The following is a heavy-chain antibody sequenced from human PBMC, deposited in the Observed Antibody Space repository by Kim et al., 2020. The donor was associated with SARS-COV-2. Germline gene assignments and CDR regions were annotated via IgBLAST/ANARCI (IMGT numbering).Heavy chain of an antibody. CDR1: GYTFSNYP. J-gene: IGHJ4*02. V-gene: IGHV7-4-1*02. D-gene: IGHD6-13*01. CDR2: INTKTGSP. Sequence: ASVKVSCKASGYTFSNYPMNWVRQAPGQGLEWMGWINTKTGSPTYAQGFKGRFVFSFDTSVTTAYLQISSLKAEDTAIYFCAREGLAASGNAYWGQGTLVTVSS. CDR3: AREGLAASGNAY.